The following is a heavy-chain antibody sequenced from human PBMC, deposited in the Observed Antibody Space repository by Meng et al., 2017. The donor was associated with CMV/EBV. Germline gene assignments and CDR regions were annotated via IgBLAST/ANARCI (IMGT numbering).Heavy chain of an antibody. V-gene: IGHV4-34*01. CDR3: ARGLMVRGSRVNWFDP. J-gene: IGHJ5*02. D-gene: IGHD3-10*01. CDR1: GGSFSGYY. Sequence: QVQLQQWGAVLLKPSETLSRTCAVYGGSFSGYYWSWIRQPPGKGLEWIGEINHSGSTNYNPSLKSRVTISVDTSKNQFSLKLSSVTAADTAVYYCARGLMVRGSRVNWFDPWGQGTLVTVSS. CDR2: INHSGST.